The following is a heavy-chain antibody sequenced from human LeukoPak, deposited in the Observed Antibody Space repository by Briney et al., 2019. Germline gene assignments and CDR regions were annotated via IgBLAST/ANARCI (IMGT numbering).Heavy chain of an antibody. Sequence: GGSLRLSCAASGFTFSSYAMSWVRQAPGKGLEWVSAISGSGGSTYYADSVKGRFTISRDNSKSTLSLLMSSLTADDTAVYYCAKAALATGTTRYFDYWGQGTLVTVSS. D-gene: IGHD1-1*01. V-gene: IGHV3-23*01. CDR1: GFTFSSYA. CDR2: ISGSGGST. CDR3: AKAALATGTTRYFDY. J-gene: IGHJ4*02.